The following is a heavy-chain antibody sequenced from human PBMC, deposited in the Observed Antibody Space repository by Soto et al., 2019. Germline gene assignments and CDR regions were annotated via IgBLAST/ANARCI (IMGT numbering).Heavy chain of an antibody. CDR1: GFTFSSHL. CDR2: IKPDGSEK. Sequence: GGSLRLSCAASGFTFSSHLMSWVRQAPGKGLEWVANIKPDGSEKWYVDSVKGRFTISRDNAKNSLYLQMNSLRAEDTAVYYCARGDYYDSSGPFSDAFDIWGQGTMVTVSS. D-gene: IGHD3-22*01. CDR3: ARGDYYDSSGPFSDAFDI. J-gene: IGHJ3*02. V-gene: IGHV3-7*04.